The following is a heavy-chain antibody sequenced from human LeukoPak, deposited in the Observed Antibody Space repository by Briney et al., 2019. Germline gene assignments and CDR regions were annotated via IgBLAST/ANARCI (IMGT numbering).Heavy chain of an antibody. J-gene: IGHJ4*02. Sequence: GASVKVSCKASGYTFTSYDINWVRQATGQGLEWMGWMNPNSANTGYAQKFQGRVTITRNTSISTTYMELSSLRSEDTAVYYCARGVFLEWLFAYYFDYWGQGTLVTVSS. D-gene: IGHD3-3*01. V-gene: IGHV1-8*03. CDR3: ARGVFLEWLFAYYFDY. CDR1: GYTFTSYD. CDR2: MNPNSANT.